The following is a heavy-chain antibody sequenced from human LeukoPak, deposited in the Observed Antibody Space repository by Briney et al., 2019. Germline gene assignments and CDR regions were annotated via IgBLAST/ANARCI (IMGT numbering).Heavy chain of an antibody. J-gene: IGHJ3*02. CDR3: ARDSRMSRDYDFWSGYQRDPMEAFDI. CDR1: GGSFSGYY. Sequence: PSETLSLTCAVYGGSFSGYYWSWIRQPPGKGLEWIGEINHSGSTNYNPSLKSRVTISVDTSKNQFSLKLSSVTAADTAVYYCARDSRMSRDYDFWSGYQRDPMEAFDIWGQGTMVTVSS. V-gene: IGHV4-34*01. D-gene: IGHD3-3*01. CDR2: INHSGST.